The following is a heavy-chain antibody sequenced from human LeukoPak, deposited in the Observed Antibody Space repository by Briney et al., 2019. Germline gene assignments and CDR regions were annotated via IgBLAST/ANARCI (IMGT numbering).Heavy chain of an antibody. Sequence: PGGSLRLSCAASGFTFSSYAMSWVRQAPGKGLEWVSAISGSGGSTYYADSVKGRFTISRDNSKNTLYLQMNSLRPEDTAVYYCAKRNMNSGCLHYWGQGTLVTVSS. CDR1: GFTFSSYA. V-gene: IGHV3-23*01. D-gene: IGHD6-19*01. CDR2: ISGSGGST. CDR3: AKRNMNSGCLHY. J-gene: IGHJ4*02.